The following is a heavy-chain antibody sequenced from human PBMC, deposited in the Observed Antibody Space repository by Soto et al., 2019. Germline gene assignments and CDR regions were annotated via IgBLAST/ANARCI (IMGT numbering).Heavy chain of an antibody. CDR3: ASRRCSSTSCFFDY. CDR2: ISSSGSTI. Sequence: GGSLRLSCAASGFTFSDYYMSWIRQAPGKGLEWVSYISSSGSTIYYADSVKGRFTISRDNAKNSLYLQMNSLRAEDTAVYYCASRRCSSTSCFFDYWGQGTLVTVSS. CDR1: GFTFSDYY. D-gene: IGHD2-2*01. J-gene: IGHJ4*02. V-gene: IGHV3-11*01.